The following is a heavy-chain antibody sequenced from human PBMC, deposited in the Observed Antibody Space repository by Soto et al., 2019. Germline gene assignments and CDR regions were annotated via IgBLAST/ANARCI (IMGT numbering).Heavy chain of an antibody. CDR3: AKGVRHYDSSASLHLSYYFDY. CDR2: IKEGGSKR. D-gene: IGHD3-22*01. V-gene: IGHV3-7*01. J-gene: IGHJ4*02. CDR1: GFTFSFYW. Sequence: EVQLVESGGGLVQPGGSLRLSCAASGFTFSFYWMNWVRQAPGKGLEWVANIKEGGSKRYYLDSVKGRFTISRDNAKNSLHLQMNSLRDEDTAVYYCAKGVRHYDSSASLHLSYYFDYWGRGTLVTVSS.